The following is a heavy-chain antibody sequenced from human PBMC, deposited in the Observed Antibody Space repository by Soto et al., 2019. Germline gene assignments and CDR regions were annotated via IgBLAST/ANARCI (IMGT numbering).Heavy chain of an antibody. CDR3: ARNEPWGAFDI. J-gene: IGHJ3*02. CDR2: INHSGNT. V-gene: IGHV4-34*09. CDR1: GGSFSGYY. D-gene: IGHD3-16*01. Sequence: SETLSLTCSIYGGSFSGYYWSWIRQPPGKGLEWIGEINHSGNTNYNPSLKSRVTISVDTSKNQFSLKLSSVTAADTAVYYCARNEPWGAFDIWGQGTMVTVSS.